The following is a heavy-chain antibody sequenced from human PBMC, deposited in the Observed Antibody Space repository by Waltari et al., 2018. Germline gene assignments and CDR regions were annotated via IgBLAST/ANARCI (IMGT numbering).Heavy chain of an antibody. CDR2: IYHSGST. Sequence: QVQLQESGPGLVKPSGTLSLTCAVSGGSISRRNWWRWVRQPPGKGREWIGEIYHSGSTNYNPSRKSRVTISVDKSKNQFSLKLSSVTAADTAVYYCARKRVTMVRGLDYWGQGTLVTVSS. J-gene: IGHJ4*02. CDR1: GGSISRRNW. D-gene: IGHD3-10*01. CDR3: ARKRVTMVRGLDY. V-gene: IGHV4-4*02.